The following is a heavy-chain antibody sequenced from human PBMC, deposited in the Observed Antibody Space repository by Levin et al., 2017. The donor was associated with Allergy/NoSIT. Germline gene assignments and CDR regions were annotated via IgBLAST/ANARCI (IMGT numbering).Heavy chain of an antibody. CDR2: AGTMGDT. J-gene: IGHJ4*02. CDR1: GFTFSDHD. D-gene: IGHD3-22*01. Sequence: GESLKISCVASGFTFSDHDIHWVRQAPGKGLEWVSGAGTMGDTYYADSVRGRFTISRENDNNSVYLQMNRLRDDDTAVYYCARGRTYMSSGYGDFWGPGILVVVSS. V-gene: IGHV3-13*01. CDR3: ARGRTYMSSGYGDF.